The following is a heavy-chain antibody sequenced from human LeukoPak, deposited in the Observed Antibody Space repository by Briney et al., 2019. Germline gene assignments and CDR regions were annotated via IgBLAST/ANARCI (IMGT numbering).Heavy chain of an antibody. CDR1: GYTFTSYG. CDR3: ARLSGYSGSYYDYFDY. CDR2: SSAYNGNT. D-gene: IGHD1-26*01. Sequence: ASVKVSCKASGYTFTSYGISWVRQAPGQGLEWMGWSSAYNGNTNYAQKLQGIATMTTDTSTSTAYMELRSLRSDDTAVYYCARLSGYSGSYYDYFDYWGQGTLVTVSS. V-gene: IGHV1-18*01. J-gene: IGHJ4*02.